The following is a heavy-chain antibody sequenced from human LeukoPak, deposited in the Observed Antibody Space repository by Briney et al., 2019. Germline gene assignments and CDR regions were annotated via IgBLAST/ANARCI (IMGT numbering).Heavy chain of an antibody. D-gene: IGHD4-17*01. J-gene: IGHJ4*02. V-gene: IGHV3-33*01. CDR3: ARGAYGDYGGGFDY. CDR2: IWYDGSNK. CDR1: GFTFSSYG. Sequence: GGSLRLSCAASGFTFSSYGMHWGRQAPGKGLEWVAVIWYDGSNKYYADSVKGRFTISRDNSKNTLYLQMNSLRAEDTAVYYCARGAYGDYGGGFDYWGQGTLVTVSS.